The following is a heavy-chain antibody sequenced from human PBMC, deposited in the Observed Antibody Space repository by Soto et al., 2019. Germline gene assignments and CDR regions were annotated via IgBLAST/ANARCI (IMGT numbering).Heavy chain of an antibody. V-gene: IGHV3-9*01. CDR1: GFTFDDYA. J-gene: IGHJ4*02. Sequence: GGSLRFSCAASGFTFDDYAMHWVRQGPGKGLEWVSGISWNSDMITYADSVKGRFTVSRDNAKNSLDLEMNSLRVEDTALYYCVKDTYILVGATHLDSWGQGTLVTVSS. CDR2: ISWNSDMI. CDR3: VKDTYILVGATHLDS. D-gene: IGHD1-26*01.